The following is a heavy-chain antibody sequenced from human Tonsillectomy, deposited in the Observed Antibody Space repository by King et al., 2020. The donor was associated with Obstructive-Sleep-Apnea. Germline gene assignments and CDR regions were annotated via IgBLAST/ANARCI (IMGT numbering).Heavy chain of an antibody. CDR1: GGSISSSSYY. Sequence: QLQESGPGLVKPSETLSLTCTVSGGSISSSSYYWGWIRQPPGKGLEWIGSVYYSGSTYYNPSLKSRVTISVEPSNNQFSLKRSSVTAADTAVYYCARWGYSSSWYGFDYWGQGTLVTVSS. J-gene: IGHJ4*02. CDR2: VYYSGST. V-gene: IGHV4-39*07. CDR3: ARWGYSSSWYGFDY. D-gene: IGHD6-13*01.